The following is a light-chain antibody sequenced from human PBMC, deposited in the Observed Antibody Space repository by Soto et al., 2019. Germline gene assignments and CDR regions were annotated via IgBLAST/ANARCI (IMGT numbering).Light chain of an antibody. CDR2: GAS. V-gene: IGKV3-20*01. CDR1: QSVTSSY. CDR3: QEYRSSRT. Sequence: ENVLTQSPGTLSLSPGERATLSCRASQSVTSSYLAWYQQKPGQAPRLLIYGASTRATGIPDRFSGGGSGTDFTLTISRLEPEDFAVYYCQEYRSSRTFGQGSKVEIK. J-gene: IGKJ1*01.